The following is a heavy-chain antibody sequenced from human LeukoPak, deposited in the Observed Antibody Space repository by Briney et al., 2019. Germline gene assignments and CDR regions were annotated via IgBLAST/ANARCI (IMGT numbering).Heavy chain of an antibody. J-gene: IGHJ4*02. CDR3: ARGWISDSFDY. CDR2: ISSSGSNI. Sequence: GGSLRLSCAASGFTFSSYEMNWVRQAPGKGLEWVSYISSSGSNIYYADSVKGRFTISRDNAKNSLYLQMNSLRAEDTAVYYCARGWISDSFDYWGQGTPVTVSS. CDR1: GFTFSSYE. D-gene: IGHD5-12*01. V-gene: IGHV3-48*03.